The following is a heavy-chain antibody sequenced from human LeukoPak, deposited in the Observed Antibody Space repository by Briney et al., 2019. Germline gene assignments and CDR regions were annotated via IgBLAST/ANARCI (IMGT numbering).Heavy chain of an antibody. D-gene: IGHD3-10*01. V-gene: IGHV1-69*10. J-gene: IGHJ4*02. CDR1: GYTFTSYG. CDR3: ARVRGDGSGSYPDD. Sequence: ASVKVSCKASGYTFTSYGISWVRQAPGQGLEWMGGIIPILGIANYAQKFQGRVTITADKSTSTAYMELSSLRSEDTAVYYCARVRGDGSGSYPDDWGQGTLVTVSS. CDR2: IIPILGIA.